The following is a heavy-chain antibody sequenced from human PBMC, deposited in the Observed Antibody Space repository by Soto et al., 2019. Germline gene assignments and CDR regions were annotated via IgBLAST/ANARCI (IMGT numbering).Heavy chain of an antibody. CDR2: FTPMFGPA. J-gene: IGHJ5*02. CDR1: GDRLRSFS. V-gene: IGHV1-69*01. CDR3: ARDFGALSWFDI. D-gene: IGHD1-26*01. Sequence: QVQLVQSGAEVKKPGSSVKLSCKASGDRLRSFSINWVRQAPGQGPEWMGAFTPMFGPATYSQKFQGRVTITADEPTNTVYMEMSSLTSEDTATYYCARDFGALSWFDIWGQGTLVSVSS.